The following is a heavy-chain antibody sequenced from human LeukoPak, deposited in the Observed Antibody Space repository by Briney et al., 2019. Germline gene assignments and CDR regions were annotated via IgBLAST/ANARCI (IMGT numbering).Heavy chain of an antibody. Sequence: AALVKVSCKVSRYTLSDLAMHWVRQAPGKGLEWMGGLDPEDGEAIYAQPLQGRVTMTEDTSSDTAYMVLSSLRSEDTAVYYCATRNFGDYGAFDIWGQGTMVTVSS. V-gene: IGHV1-24*01. J-gene: IGHJ3*02. D-gene: IGHD4-17*01. CDR1: RYTLSDLA. CDR3: ATRNFGDYGAFDI. CDR2: LDPEDGEA.